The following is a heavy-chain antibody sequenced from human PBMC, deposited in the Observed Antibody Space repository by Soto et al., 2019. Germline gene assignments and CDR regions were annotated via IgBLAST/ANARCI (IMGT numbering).Heavy chain of an antibody. CDR3: ASSGTVGATAFDY. J-gene: IGHJ4*02. D-gene: IGHD1-26*01. CDR1: GGSISSGCYS. V-gene: IGHV4-30-2*01. CDR2: IYHSGST. Sequence: PSETLSLTCAVSGGSISSGCYSWSWIRQPPGKGLEWIGYIYHSGSTYYNPSLKSRVTISVDRSKNQFSLKLSSVTAADTAVYFCASSGTVGATAFDYWGQGTLVTVSS.